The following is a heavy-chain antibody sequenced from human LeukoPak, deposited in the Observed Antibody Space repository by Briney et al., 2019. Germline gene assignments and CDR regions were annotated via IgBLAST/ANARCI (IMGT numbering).Heavy chain of an antibody. CDR1: GYTFTGYY. Sequence: ASVKVSCKASGYTFTGYYMHWVRQAPGQGPEWMGRINPNSGGTNYAQKFQGRVTMTRDTSISTAYMELSRLRSDDTAVYYCARDRGYCSGGSCRNWFDPWGQGTLVTVSS. V-gene: IGHV1-2*06. CDR2: INPNSGGT. D-gene: IGHD2-15*01. J-gene: IGHJ5*02. CDR3: ARDRGYCSGGSCRNWFDP.